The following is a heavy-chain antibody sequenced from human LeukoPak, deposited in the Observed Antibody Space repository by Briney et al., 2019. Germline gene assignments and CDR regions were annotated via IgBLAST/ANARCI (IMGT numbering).Heavy chain of an antibody. CDR2: IYYSGST. CDR3: ARRGTDADI. J-gene: IGHJ3*02. CDR1: GGSISSSSYS. Sequence: EPSETLSLTCTVSGGSISSSSYSWGWIRQPPGKGLEWIGSIYYSGSTYYNPSLKSRVTISVDTSKNQFSLKLSSVTAADTAVYYCARRGTDADIWGQGTMVTVSS. D-gene: IGHD1/OR15-1a*01. V-gene: IGHV4-39*01.